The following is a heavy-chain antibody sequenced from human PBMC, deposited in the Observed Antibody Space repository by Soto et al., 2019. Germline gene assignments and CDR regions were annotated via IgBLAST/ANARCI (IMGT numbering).Heavy chain of an antibody. CDR2: IYPGDSDT. Sequence: GESLKISCKGSGYSFTSYWIGWVRQMPGKGLEWMGIIYPGDSDTRYSPSFQGQVTISADKSISTAYLQWSSLKASDTAMYYCARQSSSGWYGTEFYYYYGMDVWGQGTTVTVSS. CDR3: ARQSSSGWYGTEFYYYYGMDV. D-gene: IGHD6-19*01. CDR1: GYSFTSYW. V-gene: IGHV5-51*01. J-gene: IGHJ6*02.